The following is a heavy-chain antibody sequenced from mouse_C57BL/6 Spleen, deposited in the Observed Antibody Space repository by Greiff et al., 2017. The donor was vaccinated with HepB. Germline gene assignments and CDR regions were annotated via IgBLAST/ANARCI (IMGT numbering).Heavy chain of an antibody. Sequence: QVQLQQSGPELVKPGASVKISCKASGYAFSSSWMNWVKQRPGKGLEWIGRIYPGDGDTNYNGKFKGKATLTADKSSSTAYMQLSSLTSEDSAVYFCARAGGNYRAYWGQGTLVTVSA. V-gene: IGHV1-82*01. D-gene: IGHD2-1*01. J-gene: IGHJ3*01. CDR2: IYPGDGDT. CDR1: GYAFSSSW. CDR3: ARAGGNYRAY.